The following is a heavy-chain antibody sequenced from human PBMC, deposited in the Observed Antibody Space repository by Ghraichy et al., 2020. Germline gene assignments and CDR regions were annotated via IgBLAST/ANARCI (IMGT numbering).Heavy chain of an antibody. Sequence: GGSLRLSCAASGFTFSSYAMSWVRQAPGKGLEWVSAISGSGGSTYYADSVKGRFTISRDNSKNTLYLQMNSLRAEDTAVYYCAKSRDGSGYYYVGAFDYWGQGILVTVSS. CDR3: AKSRDGSGYYYVGAFDY. CDR1: GFTFSSYA. D-gene: IGHD3-22*01. V-gene: IGHV3-23*01. J-gene: IGHJ4*02. CDR2: ISGSGGST.